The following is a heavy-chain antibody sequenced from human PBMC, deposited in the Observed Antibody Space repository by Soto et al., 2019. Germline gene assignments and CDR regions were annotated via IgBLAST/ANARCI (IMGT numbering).Heavy chain of an antibody. CDR3: AGSTYCSGGSCYPGYADY. D-gene: IGHD2-15*01. CDR1: GGSISSYY. Sequence: QVQLQESGPGLVKPSETLSLTCTVSGGSISSYYWSWIRQPPGKGLEWIGYIYYSGSTNYNPSLKSRVTISVDTSKNQFSLKLSSVTAADTAVYYCAGSTYCSGGSCYPGYADYWGQGTLVTVSS. CDR2: IYYSGST. V-gene: IGHV4-59*08. J-gene: IGHJ4*02.